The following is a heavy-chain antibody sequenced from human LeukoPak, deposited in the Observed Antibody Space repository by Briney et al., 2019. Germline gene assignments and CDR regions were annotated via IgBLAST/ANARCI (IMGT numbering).Heavy chain of an antibody. Sequence: GESLKISCKASGYRFISYWVGWVRQMPGKGLEWMGIIYPSDSDTRDSPSFQGQVTISADKSISTAYLQWGSLKASDTAMYYCARQTTSSWYLNRAYMDVWGKGTTVTVSS. J-gene: IGHJ6*03. D-gene: IGHD6-13*01. CDR1: GYRFISYW. V-gene: IGHV5-51*01. CDR2: IYPSDSDT. CDR3: ARQTTSSWYLNRAYMDV.